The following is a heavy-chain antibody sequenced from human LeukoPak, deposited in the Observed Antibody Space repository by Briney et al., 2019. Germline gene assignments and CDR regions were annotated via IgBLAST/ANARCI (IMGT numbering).Heavy chain of an antibody. V-gene: IGHV4-59*08. CDR3: ARFSDSSGSDY. J-gene: IGHJ4*02. Sequence: SETLSLTCTVSGGSISSYYWSWIRQPPGKGLEWIGYIYYSGSTNYNPSLKSRVIISVDTSKNQFSLKLSSVTAADTAVYYCARFSDSSGSDYWGQGTLVTVSS. CDR1: GGSISSYY. D-gene: IGHD3-22*01. CDR2: IYYSGST.